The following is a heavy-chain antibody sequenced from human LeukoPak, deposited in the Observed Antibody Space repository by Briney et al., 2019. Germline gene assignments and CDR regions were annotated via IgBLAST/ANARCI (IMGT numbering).Heavy chain of an antibody. J-gene: IGHJ4*02. CDR1: GGTFSSYA. CDR3: ARSNWYGGNGNY. Sequence: ASVKVSCKASGGTFSSYAISWVRQAPGQGLEWMGGIIPIFGTANYAQKFQGRVTITADESTSTAYMELSSLRSEDTAVYYCARSNWYGGNGNYWGQGTLVTVSS. D-gene: IGHD4-23*01. CDR2: IIPIFGTA. V-gene: IGHV1-69*13.